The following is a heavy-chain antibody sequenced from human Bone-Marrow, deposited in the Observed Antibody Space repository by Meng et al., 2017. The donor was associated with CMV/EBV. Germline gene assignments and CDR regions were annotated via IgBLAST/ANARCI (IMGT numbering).Heavy chain of an antibody. Sequence: GSLRLSCTVSGGSISKYYWSWIRQSPGKGLEWIGYIYYSGDTDYNPSPKGRVTISVDRSKNQFSMKLTSVTAADTAVYYCAVNADTATGLAYWGQGRLVPVYS. CDR2: IYYSGDT. CDR1: GGSISKYY. V-gene: IGHV4-59*01. J-gene: IGHJ4*02. D-gene: IGHD5-18*01. CDR3: AVNADTATGLAY.